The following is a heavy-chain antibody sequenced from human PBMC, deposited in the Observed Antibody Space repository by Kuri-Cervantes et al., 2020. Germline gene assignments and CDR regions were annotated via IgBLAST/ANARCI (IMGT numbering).Heavy chain of an antibody. CDR3: ARLEMYNDILGYFEY. V-gene: IGHV1-69*05. CDR1: GGIFSGYA. D-gene: IGHD3-9*01. CDR2: IIPIFGTA. J-gene: IGHJ4*02. Sequence: SVKVSCKASGGIFSGYAISWVRQAPGQGLEWMGGIIPIFGTANYAQESQGRVTIITDESTNTAYMELSSLRSEDTAVYYCARLEMYNDILGYFEYWGQGTLVTVSS.